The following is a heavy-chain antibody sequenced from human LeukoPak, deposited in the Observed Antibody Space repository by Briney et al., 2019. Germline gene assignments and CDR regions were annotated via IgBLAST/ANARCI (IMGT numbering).Heavy chain of an antibody. CDR2: IIENGGET. CDR3: ARDLEDYYYGMDV. CDR1: GFTFNKFA. D-gene: IGHD1-1*01. Sequence: GGSLRLSCAASGFTFNKFAMSWVRQAPGKGLEWVSGIIENGGETYYADSVRGRFTISRDNSKNTLYLQMNSLRAEDTAVYYCARDLEDYYYGMDVWGQGTTVTDSS. J-gene: IGHJ6*02. V-gene: IGHV3-23*01.